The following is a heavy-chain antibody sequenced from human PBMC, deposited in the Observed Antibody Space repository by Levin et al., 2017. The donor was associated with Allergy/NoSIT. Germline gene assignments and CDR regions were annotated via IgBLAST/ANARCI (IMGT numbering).Heavy chain of an antibody. CDR3: ARDWVRYGNNWYFDL. Sequence: SQTLSLTCTVSGGSISSYYWSWIRQPPGKGLEWIGYIHYSGSTNYNPSLKSRVTISVDTSKNQFSLKVNSVTAADTAVYYCARDWVRYGNNWYFDLWGRGTLVTVSS. CDR1: GGSISSYY. CDR2: IHYSGST. V-gene: IGHV4-59*01. J-gene: IGHJ2*01. D-gene: IGHD1-1*01.